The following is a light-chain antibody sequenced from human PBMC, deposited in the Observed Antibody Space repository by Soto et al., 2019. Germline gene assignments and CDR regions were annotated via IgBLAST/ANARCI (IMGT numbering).Light chain of an antibody. Sequence: EIVMTQSPATLSVSPGERATLSCRASQNVSSNLAWYQQKPGQAPRLLIYGASSRAAGIPERFSGSGSDTDFTLTISRLQPEDFAAYYCLQDDNYPLTFGQGTKVDIK. V-gene: IGKV3D-15*01. CDR2: GAS. CDR3: LQDDNYPLT. J-gene: IGKJ1*01. CDR1: QNVSSN.